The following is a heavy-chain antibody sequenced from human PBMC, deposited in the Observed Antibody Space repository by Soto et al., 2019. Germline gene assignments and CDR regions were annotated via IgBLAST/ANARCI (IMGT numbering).Heavy chain of an antibody. CDR2: IYYSGST. Sequence: QLQLQESGPGLVKPSETLSLTCTVSGGSISSSSYYWGWIRQPPGKGLEWIGSIYYSGSTYYNPSLKSRVTISVDTSKNQFSLKLSSVTAADTAVYYCASRGDSSSWSWVYYGMDVWGQGTTVTVSS. V-gene: IGHV4-39*01. D-gene: IGHD6-13*01. CDR1: GGSISSSSYY. CDR3: ASRGDSSSWSWVYYGMDV. J-gene: IGHJ6*02.